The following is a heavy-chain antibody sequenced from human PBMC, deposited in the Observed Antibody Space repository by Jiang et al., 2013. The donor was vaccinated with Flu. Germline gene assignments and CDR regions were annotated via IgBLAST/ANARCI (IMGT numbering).Heavy chain of an antibody. J-gene: IGHJ4*02. D-gene: IGHD6-6*01. Sequence: TNYNPSLKSRVTISADKSKNHFSLKMTSVTAADTAVYYCARLGAALDYWGRGSPGHRLL. V-gene: IGHV4-61*03. CDR3: ARLGAALDY. CDR2: T.